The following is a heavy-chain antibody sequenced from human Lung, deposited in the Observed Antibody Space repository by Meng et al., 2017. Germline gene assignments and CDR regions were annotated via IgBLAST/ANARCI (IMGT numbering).Heavy chain of an antibody. CDR1: GYTFTAYY. J-gene: IGHJ4*02. CDR2: INPNSGGT. Sequence: QVQLGQSGADVKKPGASVKVSGKASGYTFTAYYIHWVRQAPGQGLEWMGRINPNSGGTNFAQKFQGRVIMTRDTSISTAYMELSSLGFDDTAVYYCAKALGWGSSPDYWGQGILVTVSS. CDR3: AKALGWGSSPDY. V-gene: IGHV1-2*06. D-gene: IGHD2-21*01.